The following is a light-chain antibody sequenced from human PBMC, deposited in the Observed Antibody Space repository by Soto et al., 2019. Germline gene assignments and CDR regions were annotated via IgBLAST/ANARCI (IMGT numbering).Light chain of an antibody. CDR3: VLYMGSGISV. J-gene: IGLJ2*01. CDR1: SGSVSTSYY. CDR2: STN. V-gene: IGLV8-61*01. Sequence: QAVVTQEPSFSVSPGRTVTLTCGLSSGSVSTSYYPSWYQQTPGQAPRTLIYSTNTRSSGVPDRFSGSILGNKAALTITWAQADDESDYYCVLYMGSGISVFGGGTKLTV.